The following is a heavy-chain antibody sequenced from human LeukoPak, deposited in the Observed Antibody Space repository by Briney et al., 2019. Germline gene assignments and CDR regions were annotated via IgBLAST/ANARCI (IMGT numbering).Heavy chain of an antibody. CDR2: ISNDGSST. Sequence: GGSLRLSCAASGFTFSSYWMHWVRQAPGKGLVWVSRISNDGSSTSYVDSVKGRFTISRDNAKNTLYLQMNSLRAEDTAVYYCASDQLYCSGGYCYHDYWGQGTLVTVSS. V-gene: IGHV3-74*01. D-gene: IGHD2-15*01. CDR1: GFTFSSYW. J-gene: IGHJ4*02. CDR3: ASDQLYCSGGYCYHDY.